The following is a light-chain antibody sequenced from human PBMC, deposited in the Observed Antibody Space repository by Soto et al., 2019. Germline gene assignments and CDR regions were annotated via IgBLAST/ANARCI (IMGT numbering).Light chain of an antibody. CDR2: EVS. V-gene: IGLV2-8*01. Sequence: SSLTQPPSASGSPGQSVTISCPGTSSDVGGYNYVSWYQQHPGKAPKLMIYEVSKRPSGVPDRFSGSKSGNTASLTVSGLQAEDEADYYCSSYAGSNNYVFGTGTKVTXL. CDR3: SSYAGSNNYV. CDR1: SSDVGGYNY. J-gene: IGLJ1*01.